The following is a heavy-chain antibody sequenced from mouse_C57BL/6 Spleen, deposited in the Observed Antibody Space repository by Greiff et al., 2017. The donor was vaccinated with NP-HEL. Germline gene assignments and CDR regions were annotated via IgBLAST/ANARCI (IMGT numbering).Heavy chain of an antibody. CDR3: GRKSGGFAY. V-gene: IGHV5-17*01. CDR1: GFTFSDYG. Sequence: EVKLEESGGGLVKPGGSLKLSCAASGFTFSDYGMHWVRQAPEKGLEWVAYISSGSSTIYYADTVKGRFTISSDSAKNTRFLQMTSLRAEDTAMYYCGRKSGGFAYWGQGTLVTVSA. CDR2: ISSGSSTI. J-gene: IGHJ3*01.